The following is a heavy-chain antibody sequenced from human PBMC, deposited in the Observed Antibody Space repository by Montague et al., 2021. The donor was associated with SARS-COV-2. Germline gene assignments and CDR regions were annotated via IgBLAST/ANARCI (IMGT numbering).Heavy chain of an antibody. CDR2: IPTSGST. D-gene: IGHD2-21*02. CDR1: GGLSNTDPSNSDF. CDR3: ASSHCGGDCY. V-gene: IGHV4-61*02. Sequence: TLSLTCTVSGGLSNTDPSNSDFWTWIRQPAGKGLEWIGRIPTSGSTXYNPSLKSRVAISIDTSKDQFSLELSSVTAADTAVYYCASSHCGGDCYSGQGTLVTVSS. J-gene: IGHJ4*02.